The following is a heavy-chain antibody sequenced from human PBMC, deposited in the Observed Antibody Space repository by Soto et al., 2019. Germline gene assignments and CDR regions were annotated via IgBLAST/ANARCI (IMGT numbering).Heavy chain of an antibody. CDR1: GGTFSSYA. J-gene: IGHJ6*02. V-gene: IGHV1-69*13. Sequence: ASVKVSCKASGGTFSSYAISWVRQAPGQGLEWMGGIIPIFGTANYAQKFQGRVMITADESKSIAYLQMNSLTSEDTAVYYCARYTYTSRYSYYGMDVWGHGTTVTVSS. CDR2: IIPIFGTA. CDR3: ARYTYTSRYSYYGMDV. D-gene: IGHD6-13*01.